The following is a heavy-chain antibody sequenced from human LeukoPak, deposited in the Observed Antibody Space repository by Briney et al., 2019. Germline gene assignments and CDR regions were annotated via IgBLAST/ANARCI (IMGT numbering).Heavy chain of an antibody. Sequence: GGSLRLSCAASGFTFSSYSMSWVRQAPGKGLEWVANIKQDGSEKYYVDSVKGRFTISRDNAKNSLYLQMNSLRAEDTAVYYCAKDIVVVPAAPWGQGTLVTVSS. V-gene: IGHV3-7*01. CDR3: AKDIVVVPAAP. J-gene: IGHJ5*02. CDR2: IKQDGSEK. D-gene: IGHD2-2*01. CDR1: GFTFSSYS.